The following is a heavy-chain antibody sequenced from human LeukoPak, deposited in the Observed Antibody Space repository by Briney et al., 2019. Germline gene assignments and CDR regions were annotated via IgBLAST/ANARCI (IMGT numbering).Heavy chain of an antibody. D-gene: IGHD1-7*01. J-gene: IGHJ3*02. V-gene: IGHV3-33*01. Sequence: GSLRLSCAASGFTFSSYGMHWVRQAPGKGLEGVAVIWYDGSNKYYADSVKGRFTISRDNSKNTLYLQMNSLRAEDTAVYYCARSANWNSRAFDIWGQGTMVTVSS. CDR2: IWYDGSNK. CDR1: GFTFSSYG. CDR3: ARSANWNSRAFDI.